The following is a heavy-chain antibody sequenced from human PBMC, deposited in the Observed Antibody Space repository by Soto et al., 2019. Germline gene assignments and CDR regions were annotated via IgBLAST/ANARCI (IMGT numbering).Heavy chain of an antibody. Sequence: EVPLVESGGGLVQPGGSLRLSFAASGFTFSSYSLNWVRQAPGKGPEWVSYITSSGTTVYYADSVRGRFTIPRDNAKNSLYLQINSLRDDDTAVYYCARGSSNWAYYFAFWGQRTQVTVSS. CDR2: ITSSGTTV. CDR3: ARGSSNWAYYFAF. V-gene: IGHV3-48*02. D-gene: IGHD6-13*01. CDR1: GFTFSSYS. J-gene: IGHJ4*02.